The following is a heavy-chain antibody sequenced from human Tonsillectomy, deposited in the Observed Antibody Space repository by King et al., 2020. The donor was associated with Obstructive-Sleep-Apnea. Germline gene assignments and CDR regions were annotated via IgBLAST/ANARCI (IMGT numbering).Heavy chain of an antibody. J-gene: IGHJ4*02. CDR1: GFSFSSYG. Sequence: VQLVESGGGVVQPGRSLRLSCAASGFSFSSYGMHWVRQAPGKGLEWVAVLSFDGGNKYYADSVKGRFTISRDNSKNTLYPPMNSLRAEDTAVYYCAKTPSWNSLSGLDYWGQGTLVTVSS. CDR3: AKTPSWNSLSGLDY. D-gene: IGHD1-7*01. CDR2: LSFDGGNK. V-gene: IGHV3-30*18.